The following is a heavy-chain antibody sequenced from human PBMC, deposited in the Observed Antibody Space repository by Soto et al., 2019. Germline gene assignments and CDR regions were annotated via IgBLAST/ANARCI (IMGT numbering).Heavy chain of an antibody. J-gene: IGHJ2*01. Sequence: QLQLQESGPGLVKPSETLSLTCTVSGGSISSSSYYWGWIRQPPGKGLEWIGSIYYSGSTYYNPSLKSRVTISVDRSKNQFSLKLSSVTAADTAVYYCARHKPEYSGYVVEWYFDLWGRGTLVTVSS. D-gene: IGHD5-12*01. CDR3: ARHKPEYSGYVVEWYFDL. V-gene: IGHV4-39*01. CDR2: IYYSGST. CDR1: GGSISSSSYY.